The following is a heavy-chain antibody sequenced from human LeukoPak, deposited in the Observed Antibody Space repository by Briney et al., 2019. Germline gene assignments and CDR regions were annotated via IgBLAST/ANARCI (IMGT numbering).Heavy chain of an antibody. CDR1: GFTFSNYW. CDR3: AREWELLRISTFDI. J-gene: IGHJ3*02. CDR2: IKQDGSEK. D-gene: IGHD1-26*01. V-gene: IGHV3-7*01. Sequence: PGGSLRLSCAASGFTFSNYWMSWVRQAPGKGLEWVANIKQDGSEKYYVDSVKGRFTISRDNAKTSLYLQMHSLRAEDTAIYYCAREWELLRISTFDIWGQGTMVTVSS.